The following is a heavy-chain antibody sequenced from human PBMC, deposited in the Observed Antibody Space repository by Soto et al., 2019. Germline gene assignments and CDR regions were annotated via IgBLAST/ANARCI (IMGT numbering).Heavy chain of an antibody. CDR1: GFTFSSYG. J-gene: IGHJ6*02. Sequence: AGGSLRLSCAASGFTFSSYGMHWVRQAPGKGLEWVAVIWYDGSNKYYADSVKGRFTISRDNSKNTLYLQMNSLRAEDTAVYYCARERSSSSGFGHYYYYGMDVWGQGTTVTVSS. D-gene: IGHD6-6*01. CDR3: ARERSSSSGFGHYYYYGMDV. V-gene: IGHV3-33*01. CDR2: IWYDGSNK.